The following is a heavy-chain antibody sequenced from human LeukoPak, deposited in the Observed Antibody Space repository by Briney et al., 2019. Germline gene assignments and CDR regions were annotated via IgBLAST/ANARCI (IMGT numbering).Heavy chain of an antibody. V-gene: IGHV3-23*01. CDR2: VSGGGGGT. CDR3: LRSFPAAAAYYFDY. CDR1: GFTFSSYA. Sequence: GGSLRLSCAASGFTFSSYAMTWVRQAPGKGLEWVSAVSGGGGGTYYADSVKGRFTISRDNSKNTLYLRMNSLRAEDTAVYYCLRSFPAAAAYYFDYWGQGTLVTVSS. D-gene: IGHD6-13*01. J-gene: IGHJ4*02.